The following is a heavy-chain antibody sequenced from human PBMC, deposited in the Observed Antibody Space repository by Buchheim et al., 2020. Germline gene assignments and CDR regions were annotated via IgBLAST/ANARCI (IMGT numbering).Heavy chain of an antibody. Sequence: EVQLVESGGDLVQPGGSLRLSCGASGFTFSRYWMSWVRQAPGKGLEWVANIHQDGGEKYYVDSLKGRFTISRDNAKSLLFLQMNSLRVEDTAVYYCVRESQVVAPGSGRLTYYGMDVWGQGTT. CDR1: GFTFSRYW. D-gene: IGHD2-15*01. J-gene: IGHJ6*02. V-gene: IGHV3-7*01. CDR3: VRESQVVAPGSGRLTYYGMDV. CDR2: IHQDGGEK.